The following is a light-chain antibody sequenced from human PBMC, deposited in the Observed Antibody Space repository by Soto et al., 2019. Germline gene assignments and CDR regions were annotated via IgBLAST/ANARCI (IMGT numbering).Light chain of an antibody. CDR3: MQATQSPYT. CDR2: KIS. Sequence: DIVMTQTPLSSPVTLGQPASISCRSSQSLVHSDGNTYLSWFQQRPGQPPRLLLYKISNRFSGVPDRFSGSGARTDFTLKISRVEAEDVGVYYCMQATQSPYTFGQGTKLEIK. V-gene: IGKV2-24*01. CDR1: QSLVHSDGNTY. J-gene: IGKJ2*01.